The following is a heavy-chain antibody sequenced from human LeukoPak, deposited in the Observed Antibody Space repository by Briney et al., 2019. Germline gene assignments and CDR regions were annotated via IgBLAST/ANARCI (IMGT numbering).Heavy chain of an antibody. V-gene: IGHV4-31*02. D-gene: IGHD3-22*01. CDR1: GFPFSSCA. Sequence: LRLSCAASGFPFSSCAMSWVRQHPGKGLEWIGYIYYSGSTYYNPSLKSRVTISVDTSKNQFSLKLSSVTAADTAVYYCARLWDSSGYYHFDHWGQGTLVTVSS. CDR3: ARLWDSSGYYHFDH. CDR2: IYYSGST. J-gene: IGHJ4*02.